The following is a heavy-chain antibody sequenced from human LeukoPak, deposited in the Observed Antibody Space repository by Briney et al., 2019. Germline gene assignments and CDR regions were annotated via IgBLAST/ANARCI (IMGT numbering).Heavy chain of an antibody. Sequence: PSETLSLTCTVSGGSISSSSYYWGWIRQPPGKGLEWIGSIYYSGSTYYNPSLKSRVTISVDTSKNQFSLKLSSVTAADTAVYYCARWEQQLGIDAFDIWGQGTMVTVSS. CDR2: IYYSGST. CDR3: ARWEQQLGIDAFDI. V-gene: IGHV4-39*01. J-gene: IGHJ3*02. CDR1: GGSISSSSYY. D-gene: IGHD6-13*01.